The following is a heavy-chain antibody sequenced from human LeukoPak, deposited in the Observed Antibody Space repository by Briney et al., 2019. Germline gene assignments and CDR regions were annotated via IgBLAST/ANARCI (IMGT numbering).Heavy chain of an antibody. CDR3: AKDPHYDSNSYLPSLFDY. J-gene: IGHJ4*02. V-gene: IGHV3-23*01. CDR1: GFTFSSYV. Sequence: GGSLRLSCAASGFTFSSYVMRWLRQAPGKEREGVSSVRGSGGSTYYADSVKGRLTISRDTSKNTLYLQMNSLSAEAAAVYYWAKDPHYDSNSYLPSLFDYWGQGTLVTVSS. D-gene: IGHD3-22*01. CDR2: VRGSGGST.